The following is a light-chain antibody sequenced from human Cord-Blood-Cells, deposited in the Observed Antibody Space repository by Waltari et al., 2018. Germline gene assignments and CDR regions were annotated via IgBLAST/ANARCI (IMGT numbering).Light chain of an antibody. CDR1: SSDVGGYNY. V-gene: IGLV2-14*01. CDR2: EVS. CDR3: SSYTSSSTLYV. J-gene: IGLJ1*01. Sequence: QSALTQPASVYGSPGQSITISCTGTSSDVGGYNYVSWYQQHPGKAPKLMICEVSNRPSGVSNRFAGSKSGNAASLTISGLQAEDEADYYCSSYTSSSTLYVFGTGTKVTVL.